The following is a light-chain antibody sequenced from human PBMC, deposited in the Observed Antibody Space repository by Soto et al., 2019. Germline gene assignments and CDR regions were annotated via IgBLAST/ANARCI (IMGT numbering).Light chain of an antibody. CDR2: GAS. J-gene: IGKJ5*01. V-gene: IGKV3-20*01. Sequence: EITYTRFPAPLSLSPGERATXSCRASQSVNSRLAWYQGIGGEARRLLISGASRGAAGIAGGFGGSGSTTDFTLTISRQEAEAFAQYYCQHYGRSPIAFGEGTRVEIK. CDR3: QHYGRSPIA. CDR1: QSVNSR.